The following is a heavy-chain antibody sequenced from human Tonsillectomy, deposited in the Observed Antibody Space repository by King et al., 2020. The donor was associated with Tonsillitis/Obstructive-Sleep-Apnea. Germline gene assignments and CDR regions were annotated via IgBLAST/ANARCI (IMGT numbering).Heavy chain of an antibody. CDR3: ARASSTGYYLNWFDP. CDR2: IDPSDSYT. V-gene: IGHV5-10-1*03. CDR1: GYSFTSYW. J-gene: IGHJ5*02. Sequence: VQLVESGAEVKKPGESLRISCKGSGYSFTSYWITWVRQMPGKGLEWMGTIDPSDSYTNYSPSFQGHVTISADKSISTAYLQRSCLKASDTGMYYCARASSTGYYLNWFDPWGQGTLVTVSS. D-gene: IGHD3-22*01.